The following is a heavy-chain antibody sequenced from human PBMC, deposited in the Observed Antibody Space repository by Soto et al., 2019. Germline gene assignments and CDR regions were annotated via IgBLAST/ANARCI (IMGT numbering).Heavy chain of an antibody. CDR1: GGTFSSYA. CDR3: AIPGIVGATEWYYYGMDV. D-gene: IGHD1-26*01. CDR2: IIPIFGTA. V-gene: IGHV1-69*01. Sequence: QVQLVQSGAEVKKPGSSVKVSCKASGGTFSSYAISWVRQAPGHGLEWMGGIIPIFGTANYAQKFQGRVTITADESTRTAYMEVSSLRSEDTAVYYCAIPGIVGATEWYYYGMDVWGQGATVTVSS. J-gene: IGHJ6*02.